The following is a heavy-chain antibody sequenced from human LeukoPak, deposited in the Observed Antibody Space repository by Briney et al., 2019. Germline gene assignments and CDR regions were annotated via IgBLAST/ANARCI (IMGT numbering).Heavy chain of an antibody. D-gene: IGHD2-2*02. CDR1: GYTLTELS. CDR2: IIPIFGTA. CDR3: ARVPAAITGYYYYYMDV. Sequence: SVKVSCKVSGYTLTELSMHWVRQAPGQGLEWMGGIIPIFGTANYAQKFQGRVTITADESTSTAYMELSSLRSEDTAVYYCARVPAAITGYYYYYMDVWGKGTTVTVSS. J-gene: IGHJ6*03. V-gene: IGHV1-69*13.